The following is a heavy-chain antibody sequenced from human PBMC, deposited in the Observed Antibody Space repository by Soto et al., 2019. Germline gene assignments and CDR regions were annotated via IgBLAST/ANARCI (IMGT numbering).Heavy chain of an antibody. CDR3: AKGGCSGGSCYFFYYFDY. CDR1: GFTFSSYA. D-gene: IGHD2-15*01. Sequence: EVQLLESGGGLVQPGGSLRLSCAASGFTFSSYAMSWVRQAPGQGLEWVSAISGSGGSTYYADSVKGRFTISRDNSKNTLYLQMNSLRAEDTAVYYCAKGGCSGGSCYFFYYFDYWGQGTLVTVSS. V-gene: IGHV3-23*01. J-gene: IGHJ4*02. CDR2: ISGSGGST.